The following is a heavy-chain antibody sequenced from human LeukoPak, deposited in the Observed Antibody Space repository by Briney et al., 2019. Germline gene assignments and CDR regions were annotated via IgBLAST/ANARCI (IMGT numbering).Heavy chain of an antibody. Sequence: GSLRLSCAASGFTFISYAMSWVRQAPGKGLEWVSAISGSGGSTYYADSVKGRFTISRDNSKNTLYLQMNSLRAEDTAVYYCARGGNVLRYFDWLSSPFDPWGQGTLVTVSS. V-gene: IGHV3-23*01. J-gene: IGHJ5*02. D-gene: IGHD3-9*01. CDR3: ARGGNVLRYFDWLSSPFDP. CDR1: GFTFISYA. CDR2: ISGSGGST.